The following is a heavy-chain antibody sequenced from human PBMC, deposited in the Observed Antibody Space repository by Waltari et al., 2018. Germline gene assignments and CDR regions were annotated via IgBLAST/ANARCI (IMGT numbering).Heavy chain of an antibody. J-gene: IGHJ3*02. CDR1: GFTFSSYG. V-gene: IGHV3-33*01. CDR3: ARESFNRPDYAFDI. D-gene: IGHD1-26*01. Sequence: QVQLVESGGGVVQPGRSLRLSCAASGFTFSSYGMHWFRQAPGKGLEWVAVIWYDGSNKYYADSVKGRFTISRDNSKNTLYLQMNSLRAEDTAVYYCARESFNRPDYAFDIWGQGTMVTVSS. CDR2: IWYDGSNK.